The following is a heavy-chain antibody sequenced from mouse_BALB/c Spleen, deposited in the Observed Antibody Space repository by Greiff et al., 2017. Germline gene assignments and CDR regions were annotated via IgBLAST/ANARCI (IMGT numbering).Heavy chain of an antibody. D-gene: IGHD2-4*01. V-gene: IGHV5-4*02. CDR2: ISDGGSYT. J-gene: IGHJ4*01. CDR3: ARELITTRYAMDY. Sequence: EVQRVESGGGLVKPGGSLKLSCAASGFTFSDYYMYWVRQTPEKRLEWVATISDGGSYTYYPDSVKGRFTISRDNAKNNLYLQMSSLKSEDTAMYYCARELITTRYAMDYWGQGTSVTVSS. CDR1: GFTFSDYY.